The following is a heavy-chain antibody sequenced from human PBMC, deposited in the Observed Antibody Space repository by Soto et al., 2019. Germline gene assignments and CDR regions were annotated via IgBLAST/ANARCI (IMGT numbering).Heavy chain of an antibody. V-gene: IGHV1-46*01. Sequence: ASVKVSCKASGYVFSSSFVHWVRQAPGQGLEWMAMINPTVGSTSYAHNFQGRIAVTRDTSTATVYLDLSSLRSADTAIYYCAREVNTVIMPGDTEDYSGLDVRGQGTTVTVSS. D-gene: IGHD2-21*02. CDR3: AREVNTVIMPGDTEDYSGLDV. J-gene: IGHJ6*02. CDR2: INPTVGST. CDR1: GYVFSSSF.